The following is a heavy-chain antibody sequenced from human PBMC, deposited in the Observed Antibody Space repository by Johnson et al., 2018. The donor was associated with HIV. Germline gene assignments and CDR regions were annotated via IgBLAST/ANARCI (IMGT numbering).Heavy chain of an antibody. Sequence: EKLVESGGGLVQPGRSLRLSCAASGFTFSSYWMSWVRQAPGKGLEWVANIKQDGSEKYYVDSVKGRFTISRDNAKNSLYLQMNSLRAEDTAVYYCVCLRVSLSAFDIWGQGTMVTVSS. J-gene: IGHJ3*02. CDR1: GFTFSSYW. V-gene: IGHV3-7*01. CDR2: IKQDGSEK. CDR3: VCLRVSLSAFDI. D-gene: IGHD2-21*01.